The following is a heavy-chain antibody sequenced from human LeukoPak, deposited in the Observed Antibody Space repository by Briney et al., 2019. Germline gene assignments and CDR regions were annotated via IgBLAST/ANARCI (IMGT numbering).Heavy chain of an antibody. Sequence: GGTLRPSCAASGFTFSSYGMSWVRQAPGKGLQWVSVIIGSGSSTYYADSVKGRFTISRDNARNTLYLQMNSLRAEDTAVYYCAELGITMIGGVWGKGTTVTISS. CDR3: AELGITMIGGV. CDR2: IIGSGSST. D-gene: IGHD3-10*02. J-gene: IGHJ6*04. V-gene: IGHV3-23*01. CDR1: GFTFSSYG.